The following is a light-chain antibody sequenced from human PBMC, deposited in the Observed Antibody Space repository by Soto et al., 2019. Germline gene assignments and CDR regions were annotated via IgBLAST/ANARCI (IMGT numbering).Light chain of an antibody. J-gene: IGKJ5*01. Sequence: ESVLTQSPGTLSLSPGERATLYCRAGQSITTNYIAWYQQRFGQAPRLLIYGASSRVPGIPDRFSGSGSGTDSTLTISRLEPEDFAVYYCQQYGSSITFGQGTRLEIK. CDR3: QQYGSSIT. V-gene: IGKV3-20*01. CDR2: GAS. CDR1: QSITTNY.